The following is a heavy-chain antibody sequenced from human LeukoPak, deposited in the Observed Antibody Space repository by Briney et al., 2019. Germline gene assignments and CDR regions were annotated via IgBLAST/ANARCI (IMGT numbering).Heavy chain of an antibody. CDR2: MTYDRSNS. Sequence: PGGSLRLSCAASGFTFTSYAMSWVRQAPGKRLEWVALMTYDRSNSNYADSVRGRFIISRDNSKNTLYLQMNSLRAEDTAVYYCVHSPLLIGSHPWGQGTLVTVSS. CDR1: GFTFTSYA. J-gene: IGHJ5*02. D-gene: IGHD2/OR15-2a*01. CDR3: VHSPLLIGSHP. V-gene: IGHV3-30-3*01.